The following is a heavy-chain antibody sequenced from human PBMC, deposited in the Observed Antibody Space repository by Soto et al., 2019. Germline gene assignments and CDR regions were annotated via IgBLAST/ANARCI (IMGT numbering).Heavy chain of an antibody. D-gene: IGHD3-16*01. J-gene: IGHJ5*02. CDR3: ARRGKTVLPQDWFDP. CDR2: INADNGSK. Sequence: ASVKVCCKASGYAFTRYAIHWMRQAPGQRLEWMGWINADNGSKKYSQKFQGRVTITRDASASTAYMELSSLRSEDTAVYYCARRGKTVLPQDWFDPWVPGTVVPVSP. V-gene: IGHV1-3*01. CDR1: GYAFTRYA.